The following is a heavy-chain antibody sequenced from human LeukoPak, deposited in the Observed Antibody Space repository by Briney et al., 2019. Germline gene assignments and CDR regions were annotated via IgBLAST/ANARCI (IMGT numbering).Heavy chain of an antibody. CDR1: GGSFSGYY. J-gene: IGHJ4*02. Sequence: SETLSLTCAVYGGSFSGYYWSWIRQPPGKGLEWIGEINHSGSTNYNPSLKSRVTISVDTSKNQFSLKPSSVTAADTAVYYCARYDFWSPRGCFDYWGQGTLVTVSS. V-gene: IGHV4-34*01. D-gene: IGHD3-3*01. CDR3: ARYDFWSPRGCFDY. CDR2: INHSGST.